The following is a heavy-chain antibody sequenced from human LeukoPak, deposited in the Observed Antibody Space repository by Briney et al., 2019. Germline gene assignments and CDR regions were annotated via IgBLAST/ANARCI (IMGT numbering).Heavy chain of an antibody. CDR3: AGLRDYYYYGMDV. D-gene: IGHD5-12*01. Sequence: SETLSLTCTVSGVSISSYYWSWIRQPPGKGLEWIGYIYYSGSTNYNPSLKSRVTISVDMSKNQFSLKLSSVTAADTAVYYCAGLRDYYYYGMDVWGQGTTVTVSS. CDR2: IYYSGST. V-gene: IGHV4-59*01. J-gene: IGHJ6*02. CDR1: GVSISSYY.